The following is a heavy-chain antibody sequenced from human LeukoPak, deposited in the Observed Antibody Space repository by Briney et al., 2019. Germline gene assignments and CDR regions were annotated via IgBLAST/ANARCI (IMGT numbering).Heavy chain of an antibody. CDR3: ARDLQINRDAFDI. J-gene: IGHJ3*02. CDR1: GGTFSSYA. CDR2: IIPIFGTA. D-gene: IGHD4-11*01. V-gene: IGHV1-69*06. Sequence: SVKVSCKASGGTFSSYAISWVRQAPGQGLEWMGGIIPIFGTANYAQKFQGRVTITADKSTSTAYMELSSLRSEDTAVYFCARDLQINRDAFDIWGQGTMVTVSS.